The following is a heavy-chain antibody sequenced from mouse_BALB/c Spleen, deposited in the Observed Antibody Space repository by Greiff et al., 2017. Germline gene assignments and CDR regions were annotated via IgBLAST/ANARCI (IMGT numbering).Heavy chain of an antibody. CDR1: GFSLTNYG. CDR3: ARNLLNYAMDY. J-gene: IGHJ4*01. CDR2: IWSGGST. D-gene: IGHD2-10*01. Sequence: VKLVESGPGLVQPSQCLSITCTVSGFSLTNYGVHWVRQSPGKGLEWLGVIWSGGSTDYNAAFISRLSISKDNSKSQVFLKMNSLQADDTAIYYCARNLLNYAMDYWGQGTSVTVSS. V-gene: IGHV2-4-1*01.